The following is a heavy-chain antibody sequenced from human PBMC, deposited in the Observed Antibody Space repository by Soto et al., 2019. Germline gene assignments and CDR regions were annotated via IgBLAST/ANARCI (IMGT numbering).Heavy chain of an antibody. D-gene: IGHD3-3*01. CDR3: ARDFGGFDP. CDR2: INGGNGNT. Sequence: QVQLVQSGAEEKKPGASVKVSCKASGYTFTSYAMHWVRQAPGQRLEWMGWINGGNGNTKYSQKFQGRVTITWDTSASTAYMELSSLRSEDTAVYYCARDFGGFDPWGQGTLVTVSS. CDR1: GYTFTSYA. V-gene: IGHV1-3*05. J-gene: IGHJ5*02.